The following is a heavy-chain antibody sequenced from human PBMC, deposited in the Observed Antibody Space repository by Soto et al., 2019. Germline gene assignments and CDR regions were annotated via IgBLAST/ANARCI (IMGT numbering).Heavy chain of an antibody. J-gene: IGHJ4*02. D-gene: IGHD5-12*01. Sequence: ASVKVSCKASGYTFTGYYMHWVRQAPGQGLEWMGWINPNSGGTNYAQKFQGRVTMTRDTSISTAYMELSRLRSDDTAVYYCARSRVATGHLTFDYWGQGTLVTVSS. CDR3: ARSRVATGHLTFDY. CDR1: GYTFTGYY. CDR2: INPNSGGT. V-gene: IGHV1-2*02.